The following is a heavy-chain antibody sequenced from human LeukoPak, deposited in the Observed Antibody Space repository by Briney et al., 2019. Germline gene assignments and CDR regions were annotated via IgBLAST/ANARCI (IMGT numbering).Heavy chain of an antibody. CDR2: IYHSGST. D-gene: IGHD5-12*01. CDR1: GGSISSSSYY. Sequence: PSETLSLTCTVSGGSISSSSYYWGWIRQPPGEGLEWIGSIYHSGSTYYNPSLKSRVTISVDTSKNQFSLKLSSVTAADTAVYYCVRGGSGYDSFDYWGQGTLVTVSS. CDR3: VRGGSGYDSFDY. J-gene: IGHJ4*02. V-gene: IGHV4-39*07.